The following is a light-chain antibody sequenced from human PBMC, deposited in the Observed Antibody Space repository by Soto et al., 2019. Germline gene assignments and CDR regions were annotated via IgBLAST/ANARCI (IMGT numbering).Light chain of an antibody. CDR1: QSLVHSDGNSY. Sequence: DVVMTQSPLSLPVTLGQPASISCRSSQSLVHSDGNSYLNWLHQRPGQSPRRLIYKISNRDSGVPDRFSGSGSGTDFTLKISGVEAEDVGIYFCVQATQWPYTFGQGTKLEIK. CDR3: VQATQWPYT. V-gene: IGKV2-30*02. CDR2: KIS. J-gene: IGKJ2*01.